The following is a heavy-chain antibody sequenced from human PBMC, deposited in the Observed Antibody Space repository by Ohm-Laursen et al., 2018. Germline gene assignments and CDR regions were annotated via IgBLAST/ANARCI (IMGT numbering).Heavy chain of an antibody. CDR1: GFTFSKYA. D-gene: IGHD2-15*01. CDR3: ARVNLLPTY. V-gene: IGHV3-23*01. Sequence: GSLRLSCAASGFTFSKYAMNWVRQAPGKGLQWVSSISATGGSTYYADSVKGRFTISRDNSNNTLYLHINSLRAEDTAVYYCARVNLLPTYWGQGTQVTVSS. J-gene: IGHJ4*02. CDR2: ISATGGST.